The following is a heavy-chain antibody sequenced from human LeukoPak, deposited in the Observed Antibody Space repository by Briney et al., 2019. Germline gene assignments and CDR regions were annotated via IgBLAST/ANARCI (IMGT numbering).Heavy chain of an antibody. CDR1: GFTFSDYY. CDR3: ARGEAYCSSTSCYPYYYGMDV. D-gene: IGHD2-2*01. Sequence: GSLRLSCAASGFTFSDYYMSWIRQAPGKGLEWVSYISSSGSTIYYADSVKGRFTISRDNAKNSLYLQMSSLRAEDTAVYYCARGEAYCSSTSCYPYYYGMDVWGQGTTVTVSS. CDR2: ISSSGSTI. V-gene: IGHV3-11*01. J-gene: IGHJ6*02.